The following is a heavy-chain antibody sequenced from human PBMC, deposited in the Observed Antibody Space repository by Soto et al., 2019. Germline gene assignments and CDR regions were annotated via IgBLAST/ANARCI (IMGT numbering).Heavy chain of an antibody. CDR3: AKSYSGSLDY. CDR1: GFTFSSYG. V-gene: IGHV3-30*18. D-gene: IGHD1-26*01. CDR2: ISYDGSNK. J-gene: IGHJ4*02. Sequence: QVQLVESGGGVVQPGRSLRLSCAASGFTFSSYGMHWVRQAPGKGLEWVAVISYDGSNKYYADSVKGRFTISRDNSKNTLDLQMNSLRAEYTAVYYCAKSYSGSLDYWGQGTLVNVSS.